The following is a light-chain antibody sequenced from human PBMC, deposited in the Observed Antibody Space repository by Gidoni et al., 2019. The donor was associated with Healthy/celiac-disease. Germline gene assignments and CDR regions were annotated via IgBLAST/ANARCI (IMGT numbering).Light chain of an antibody. CDR1: QGISSS. CDR3: QQYYSYPQST. J-gene: IGKJ5*01. V-gene: IGKV1-8*01. Sequence: AIRMTQSPSSFSASPLDRVTITCRASQGISSSLAWYQQKPGKAPKLLIYAASTLQSGVPSRFSGSGYGTDFTLTISCLQSEDFATYYCQQYYSYPQSTFGQGTRLEIK. CDR2: AAS.